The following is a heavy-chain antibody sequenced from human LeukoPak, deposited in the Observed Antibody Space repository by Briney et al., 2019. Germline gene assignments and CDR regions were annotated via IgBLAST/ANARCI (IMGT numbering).Heavy chain of an antibody. J-gene: IGHJ4*02. CDR3: ARVKVGAVDY. CDR2: IYSGGST. Sequence: GGSLRLSCAASGFTLSSYAMSWVRQAPGKGLEWVSVIYSGGSTYYADSVKGRFTISRDNSKNTLYLQMNSLRAEDTAVYYCARVKVGAVDYWGQGTLVTVSS. V-gene: IGHV3-53*01. D-gene: IGHD1-26*01. CDR1: GFTLSSYA.